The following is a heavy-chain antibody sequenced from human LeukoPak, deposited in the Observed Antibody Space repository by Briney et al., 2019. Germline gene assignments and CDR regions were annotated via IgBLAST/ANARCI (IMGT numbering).Heavy chain of an antibody. CDR1: GASISTSGYY. CDR3: ARAFADILVGRPYDS. J-gene: IGHJ4*02. CDR2: VYDSGNT. D-gene: IGHD2-2*01. Sequence: PSETLSIACTVSGASISTSGYYWGWIRQPPGKGLEWIGTVYDSGNTYYSPSLKSRVTISVDTSKNQFSLILTSVTAADTAVYYCARAFADILVGRPYDSWGQGTLVTVSS. V-gene: IGHV4-39*01.